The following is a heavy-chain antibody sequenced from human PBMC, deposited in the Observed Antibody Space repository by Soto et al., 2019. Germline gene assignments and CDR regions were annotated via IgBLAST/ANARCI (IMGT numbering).Heavy chain of an antibody. CDR1: GYTFTSYA. Sequence: QVQLVQSGAEEKKPGASVKVSCKASGYTFTSYAMHWVRQAPGQRLEWMGWINAGNGNTKYSQKFQGRVTITRDTSASTAYMELSSLRSEDTAVYYCARIPTYYDILTGYPSGMDVWGQGTTVTVSS. D-gene: IGHD3-9*01. CDR2: INAGNGNT. J-gene: IGHJ6*02. CDR3: ARIPTYYDILTGYPSGMDV. V-gene: IGHV1-3*05.